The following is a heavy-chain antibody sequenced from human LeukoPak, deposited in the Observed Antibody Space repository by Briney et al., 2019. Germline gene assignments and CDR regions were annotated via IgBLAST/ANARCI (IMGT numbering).Heavy chain of an antibody. CDR3: ATYTHWVAGDV. CDR2: MNQDGSEK. D-gene: IGHD3-16*01. V-gene: IGHV3-7*01. Sequence: VGPLRLSCGASGFTFSDSWISLVRQAPGKGLEWVANMNQDGSEKAYVDSVKGRFAISRDNARNSLYLQMSSLRAEDTAVYYCATYTHWVAGDVWGQGTTVTVSS. CDR1: GFTFSDSW. J-gene: IGHJ6*02.